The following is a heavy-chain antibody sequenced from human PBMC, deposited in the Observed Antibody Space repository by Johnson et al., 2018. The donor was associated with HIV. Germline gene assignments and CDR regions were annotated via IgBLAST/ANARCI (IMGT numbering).Heavy chain of an antibody. V-gene: IGHV3-30-3*01. D-gene: IGHD1-26*01. J-gene: IGHJ3*02. Sequence: QVQLVESGGGVVQTGRSLRLSCAASGFTFSSYAMHWVRQAPGKGLEWVAVISYDENNKVYADSVKGRFTISRDNSKNTLYLQMNSLRAEDTAVYYCAKDRYGGSYPDAFDIWGQGTMVTVSS. CDR2: ISYDENNK. CDR1: GFTFSSYA. CDR3: AKDRYGGSYPDAFDI.